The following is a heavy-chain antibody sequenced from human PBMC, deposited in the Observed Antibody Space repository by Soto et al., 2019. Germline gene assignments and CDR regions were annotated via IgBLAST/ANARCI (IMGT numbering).Heavy chain of an antibody. CDR3: AKELLRFLEWSPNWFDP. D-gene: IGHD3-3*01. CDR1: GFTFSSYG. Sequence: QVQLVESGGGVVQPGRSLRLSCAASGFTFSSYGMHWARQAPGKGLEWVAVISYDGSNKYYADSVKGRFTISRDNSKNTLYLQMNSLRAEDTAAYYCAKELLRFLEWSPNWFDPWGQGTLVTVSS. V-gene: IGHV3-30*18. CDR2: ISYDGSNK. J-gene: IGHJ5*02.